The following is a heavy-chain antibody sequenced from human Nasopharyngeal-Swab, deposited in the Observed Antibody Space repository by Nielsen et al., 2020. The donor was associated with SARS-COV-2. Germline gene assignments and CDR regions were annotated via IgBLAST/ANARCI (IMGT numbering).Heavy chain of an antibody. CDR2: IYYSGST. V-gene: IGHV4-30-4*01. CDR1: GGSISSGDYY. J-gene: IGHJ6*03. CDR3: ARVYYYYYYMDV. Sequence: SETLSLTCTVSGGSISSGDYYWSWIRQPPGKGLEWIGYIYYSGSTYYNPSLKSRVTISVDTSKNQFSLKLSSVTAADTAVHYCARVYYYYYYMDVWGKGTTVTVSS.